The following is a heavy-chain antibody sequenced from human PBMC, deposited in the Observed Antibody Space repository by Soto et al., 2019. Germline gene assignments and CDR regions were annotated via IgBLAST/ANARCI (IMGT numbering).Heavy chain of an antibody. CDR1: GYTFTNYA. J-gene: IGHJ5*02. CDR3: AREYCSSSTSCYSWFDP. D-gene: IGHD2-2*01. Sequence: GASVKVSCKASGYTFTNYAMHWVRQAPGQRLEWMGWINVGYGNTKYSRKFQARFTITRDTSASTAYMELSSLRSEDTAVYYCAREYCSSSTSCYSWFDPWGQGTLVTVSS. V-gene: IGHV1-3*01. CDR2: INVGYGNT.